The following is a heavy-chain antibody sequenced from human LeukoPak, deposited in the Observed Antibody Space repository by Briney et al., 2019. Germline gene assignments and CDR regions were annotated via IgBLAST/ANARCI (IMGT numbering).Heavy chain of an antibody. J-gene: IGHJ4*02. D-gene: IGHD2-15*01. V-gene: IGHV3-23*01. Sequence: GGSLRLSCAASGFTFSSYAMSWVRQAPGKGLEWVSAMRGSSGRTYYADSVKGRFTISRDNSKNTLYVQMNSLRADDTAVYYCAKWGCSGSSCYPFAYWGQGTLVTVSS. CDR1: GFTFSSYA. CDR3: AKWGCSGSSCYPFAY. CDR2: MRGSSGRT.